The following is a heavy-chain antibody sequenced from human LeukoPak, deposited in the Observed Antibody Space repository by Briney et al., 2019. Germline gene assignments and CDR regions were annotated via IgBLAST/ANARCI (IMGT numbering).Heavy chain of an antibody. V-gene: IGHV4-39*01. CDR1: GGSISNSNYY. CDR2: IYYSGNT. J-gene: IGHJ4*02. CDR3: MRHEEEDGYNAKPFDL. Sequence: SETLSLTCTVSGGSISNSNYYWGWVRQPPGKGLEWIGTIYYSGNTYYNPSLKSRVTISVDTSKNQFSLRLSSVTAADTAVYFCMRHEEEDGYNAKPFDLWGQGTLVTVSS. D-gene: IGHD5-24*01.